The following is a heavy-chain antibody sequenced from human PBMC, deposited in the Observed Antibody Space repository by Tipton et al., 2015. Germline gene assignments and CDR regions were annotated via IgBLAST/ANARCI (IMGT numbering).Heavy chain of an antibody. CDR3: ARHSLQQLVSDLDY. D-gene: IGHD6-13*01. V-gene: IGHV5-51*01. J-gene: IGHJ4*02. CDR1: GYTFTNYW. CDR2: IYPGDSDT. Sequence: QLVQSGAEVRKPGESLKISCATSGYTFTNYWIAWVRQMPGKGLDLMGIIYPGDSDTRYSPSFQGRVTISADTYLSTAYLHWSSLKASDTAMYYCARHSLQQLVSDLDYWGQGTLVTVSS.